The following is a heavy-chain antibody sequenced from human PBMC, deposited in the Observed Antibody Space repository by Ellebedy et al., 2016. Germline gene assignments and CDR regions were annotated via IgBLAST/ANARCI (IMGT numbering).Heavy chain of an antibody. CDR2: ISGSGGST. V-gene: IGHV3-23*01. D-gene: IGHD5-12*01. CDR3: AKARGYSGYDINY. CDR1: GFTFSSYA. Sequence: GESLKISXAASGFTFSSYAMSWVRQAPGKGLEWVSAISGSGGSTYYADSVKGRFTISRDNSKNTLYLQMNSLRAEDTAVYYCAKARGYSGYDINYWGQGTLVTVSS. J-gene: IGHJ4*02.